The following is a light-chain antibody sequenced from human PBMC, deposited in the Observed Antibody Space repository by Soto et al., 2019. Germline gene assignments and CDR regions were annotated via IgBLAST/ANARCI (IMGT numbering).Light chain of an antibody. CDR2: GAS. Sequence: EIGLTQSPGTLSLSPGERATLSCRASQSVSSSYLAWYQQKPGQAPRLLIYGASSRATGIPERFSGSGSGTDFTLTISRLEPEDFGVYYCQQYGSSPIFNFGPGTKVDIK. CDR1: QSVSSSY. J-gene: IGKJ3*01. CDR3: QQYGSSPIFN. V-gene: IGKV3-20*01.